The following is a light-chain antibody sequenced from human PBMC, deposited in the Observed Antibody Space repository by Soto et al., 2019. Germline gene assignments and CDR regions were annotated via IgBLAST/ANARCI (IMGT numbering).Light chain of an antibody. CDR3: QQYDNLLT. CDR1: QDISNY. Sequence: DIQMTQSPSSLSVSVGDRVTITCQASQDISNYLNWYQQKPGKAPKLLIYDASNLETGVPSRFSGSGSGTDFTFTISSLQPEDIATYYCQQYDNLLTFGPGTKVDIK. V-gene: IGKV1-33*01. J-gene: IGKJ3*01. CDR2: DAS.